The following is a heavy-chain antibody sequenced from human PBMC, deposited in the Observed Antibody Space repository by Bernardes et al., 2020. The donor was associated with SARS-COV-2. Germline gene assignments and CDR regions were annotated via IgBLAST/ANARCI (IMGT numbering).Heavy chain of an antibody. Sequence: SLSLSCAASGFTFDDYAMHWVRQAPGKGLEWVSGISWNSGSIGYADSVKGRFTISRDNAKNSLYLQMNSLRAEDTALYYCANLFYDFWKTGVYYGMDVWGQGTTVTVSS. CDR3: ANLFYDFWKTGVYYGMDV. D-gene: IGHD3-3*01. CDR1: GFTFDDYA. CDR2: ISWNSGSI. V-gene: IGHV3-9*01. J-gene: IGHJ6*02.